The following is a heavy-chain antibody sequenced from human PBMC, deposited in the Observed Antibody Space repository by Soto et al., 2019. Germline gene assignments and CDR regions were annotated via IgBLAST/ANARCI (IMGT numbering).Heavy chain of an antibody. CDR2: INGRGNYI. D-gene: IGHD1-26*01. CDR1: GFTFSTYT. Sequence: GGSLRLSCASSGFTFSTYTMNWVRQAPGKGLEWVSSINGRGNYIYYAESVKGRFTISRDNAKNSLYLQMDRLRAEDTALYYCVREDGKVGTNSAFDYWGLGAQVTVSS. V-gene: IGHV3-21*01. J-gene: IGHJ4*02. CDR3: VREDGKVGTNSAFDY.